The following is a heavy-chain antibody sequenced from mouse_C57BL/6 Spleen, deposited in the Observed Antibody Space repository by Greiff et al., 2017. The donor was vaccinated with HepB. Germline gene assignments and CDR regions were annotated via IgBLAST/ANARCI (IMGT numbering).Heavy chain of an antibody. D-gene: IGHD2-5*01. V-gene: IGHV1-72*01. Sequence: VQLQQPGAELVKPGASVKLSCKASGYTFTSYWMHWVKQRPGRGLEWIGRIDPNSGGTKYNEKFKSKATLTVDKPSSTAYMQLSSLTSEDSAVYYCATPYYSNYYYAMDYWGQGTSVTVSS. CDR1: GYTFTSYW. CDR2: IDPNSGGT. CDR3: ATPYYSNYYYAMDY. J-gene: IGHJ4*01.